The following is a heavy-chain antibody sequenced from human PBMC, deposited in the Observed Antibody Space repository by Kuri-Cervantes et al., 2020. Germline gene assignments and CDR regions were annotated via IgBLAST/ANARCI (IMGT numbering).Heavy chain of an antibody. J-gene: IGHJ4*02. CDR3: ARAGRYYYGSGSLPLDY. V-gene: IGHV4-34*01. CDR1: GASFSSFY. CDR2: INHSGNT. D-gene: IGHD3-10*01. Sequence: SETLSLTCGVYGASFSSFYWSWIRQPPGKGLEWIGEINHSGNTFYNPSLKSRVTISVDTSKNQFSLKLSSVTAADTAVYYCARAGRYYYGSGSLPLDYWGQGTLVTVSS.